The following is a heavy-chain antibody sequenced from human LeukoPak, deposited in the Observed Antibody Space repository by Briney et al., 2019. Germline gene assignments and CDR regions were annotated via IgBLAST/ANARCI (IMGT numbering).Heavy chain of an antibody. CDR1: GYTFTSYG. CDR3: ARQMNNYYGSGSQWVPGDYYYYYGMDV. J-gene: IGHJ6*02. D-gene: IGHD3-10*01. V-gene: IGHV1-18*01. CDR2: ISAYNGNT. Sequence: GASVKVSCKASGYTFTSYGISWVRQAPGQGLEWMGLISAYNGNTNYAHKLQGRVTMTTDTSTSTAYMELRSLRSDDTAVYYCARQMNNYYGSGSQWVPGDYYYYYGMDVWGQGTTVTVSS.